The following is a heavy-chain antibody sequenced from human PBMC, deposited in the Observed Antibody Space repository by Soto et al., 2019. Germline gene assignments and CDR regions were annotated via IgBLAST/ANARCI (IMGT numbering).Heavy chain of an antibody. CDR1: GFTFSSYG. CDR3: AKTTGLRGELPPDY. CDR2: ISYDGSNK. J-gene: IGHJ4*02. V-gene: IGHV3-30*18. D-gene: IGHD1-26*01. Sequence: QVQLVESGGGVVQPGRSLRLSCAASGFTFSSYGMHWVRQAPGKGLEWVAVISYDGSNKYYADSVKGRFTISRDNSKNPLYLQMNSLRAEDTAVYYCAKTTGLRGELPPDYWGQGTLVTVSS.